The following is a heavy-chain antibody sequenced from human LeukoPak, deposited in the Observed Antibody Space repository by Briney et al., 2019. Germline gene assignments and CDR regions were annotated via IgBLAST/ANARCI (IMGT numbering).Heavy chain of an antibody. Sequence: SETLSLTCTVSGGSISSYYWSWIRQPPGKGLEWIGYIYYSGSTNYNPSLKSRVTISVDTSKNQFSLKLSSVTAADTAVYYCARVRVDSYYDILTGYYRVYYFDYWGQGTLVTVSS. D-gene: IGHD3-9*01. J-gene: IGHJ4*02. V-gene: IGHV4-59*01. CDR3: ARVRVDSYYDILTGYYRVYYFDY. CDR2: IYYSGST. CDR1: GGSISSYY.